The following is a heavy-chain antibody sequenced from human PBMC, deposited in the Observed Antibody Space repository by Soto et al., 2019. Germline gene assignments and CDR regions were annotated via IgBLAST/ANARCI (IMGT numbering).Heavy chain of an antibody. CDR3: ARENCSSTSCLGDLNWFDP. CDR2: ISYDGGNK. CDR1: GFTFSSYA. D-gene: IGHD2-2*01. V-gene: IGHV3-30-3*01. J-gene: IGHJ5*02. Sequence: SLRFSCAASGFTFSSYAMQWARQAPGTGLEWVAVISYDGGNKYYADSVKGRFTISRDNSKNTLYLQMNSLRAEDTAVYYCARENCSSTSCLGDLNWFDPWGQGTLVTVSS.